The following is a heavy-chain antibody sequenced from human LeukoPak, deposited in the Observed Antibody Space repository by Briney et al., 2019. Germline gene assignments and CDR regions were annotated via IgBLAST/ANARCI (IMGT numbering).Heavy chain of an antibody. CDR3: AKSEAAGIRGVDWFDP. V-gene: IGHV3-30*18. J-gene: IGHJ5*02. CDR1: GFTASSNY. CDR2: ISYDGSNK. Sequence: GGSLRLSCAASGFTASSNYMSWVRQAPGKGLEWVAVISYDGSNKYYADSVKGRFTISRDNSKNTLYLQMNSLRAEDTAVYYCAKSEAAGIRGVDWFDPWGQGTLVTVSS. D-gene: IGHD6-13*01.